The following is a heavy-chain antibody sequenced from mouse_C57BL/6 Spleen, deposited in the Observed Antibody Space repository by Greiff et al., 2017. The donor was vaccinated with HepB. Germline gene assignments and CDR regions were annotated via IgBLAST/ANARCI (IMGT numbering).Heavy chain of an antibody. CDR1: GYAFSSSW. V-gene: IGHV1-82*01. D-gene: IGHD2-2*01. CDR2: IYPGDGDT. CDR3: ARLDGYDSYYAMDY. J-gene: IGHJ4*01. Sequence: VQLQESGPELVKPGASVKISCKASGYAFSSSWMNWVKQRPGKGLEWIGRIYPGDGDTNYNGKFKGKATLTADKSSSTAYMQLSSLTSEDSAVYFCARLDGYDSYYAMDYWGQGTSVTVSS.